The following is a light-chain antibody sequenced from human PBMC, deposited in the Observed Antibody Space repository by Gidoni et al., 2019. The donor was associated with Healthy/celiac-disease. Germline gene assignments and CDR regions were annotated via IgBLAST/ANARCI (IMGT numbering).Light chain of an antibody. CDR2: GNS. CDR3: QSYDSSLSGSV. CDR1: SSNIGAGYD. J-gene: IGLJ3*02. Sequence: SLLPQPPPVAGAPGQRVTISCTGSSSNIGAGYDVHWYQQLPGTAPKLLIYGNSNRPSGVPDRFSGSKSGTSASLAITGLQAEDEADYYCQSYDSSLSGSVFGGGTKLTVL. V-gene: IGLV1-40*01.